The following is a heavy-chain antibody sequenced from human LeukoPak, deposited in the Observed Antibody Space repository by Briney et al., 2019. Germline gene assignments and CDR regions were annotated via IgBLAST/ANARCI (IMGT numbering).Heavy chain of an antibody. D-gene: IGHD5/OR15-5a*01. CDR2: INLSGGSS. J-gene: IGHJ4*02. CDR1: GYTFTNYR. V-gene: IGHV1-46*01. Sequence: GASVKVSCTTSGYTFTNYRLHWVRQAPGQGLEWMGIINLSGGSSSYAQKFQGRVTMTRDTSTDTLYMELSSLRSDDTAVYYCATSGDLVSTGLFDYWGQGTLVTVSS. CDR3: ATSGDLVSTGLFDY.